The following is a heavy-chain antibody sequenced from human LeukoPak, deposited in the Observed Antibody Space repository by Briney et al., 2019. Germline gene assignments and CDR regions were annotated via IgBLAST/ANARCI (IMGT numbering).Heavy chain of an antibody. J-gene: IGHJ6*03. CDR3: ARDRWYCSGGSCPYYMDV. D-gene: IGHD2-15*01. CDR2: INSDGSST. CDR1: GFTFSSYW. V-gene: IGHV3-74*01. Sequence: GGSLRLSCAASGFTFSSYWMHWVRQAPGKGLVWVSRINSDGSSTSYADSVKGRFTISRDNAKNTLYLQMNSLRAEDTAVYYCARDRWYCSGGSCPYYMDVWGKGTTVTISS.